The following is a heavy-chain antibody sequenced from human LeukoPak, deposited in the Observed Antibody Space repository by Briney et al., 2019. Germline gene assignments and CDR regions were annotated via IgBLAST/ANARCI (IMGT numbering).Heavy chain of an antibody. Sequence: GGSLRLSCAASGFTFSSYSMNWVRQAPGKGLEWVSSISSSSSYTYYADSVKGRFTISRDNAKNSLYLQMNSLRAEDTAVYYCARYYDSSGYYSDHLDYWGQGTLVTVSS. CDR2: ISSSSSYT. D-gene: IGHD3-22*01. V-gene: IGHV3-21*01. CDR1: GFTFSSYS. J-gene: IGHJ4*02. CDR3: ARYYDSSGYYSDHLDY.